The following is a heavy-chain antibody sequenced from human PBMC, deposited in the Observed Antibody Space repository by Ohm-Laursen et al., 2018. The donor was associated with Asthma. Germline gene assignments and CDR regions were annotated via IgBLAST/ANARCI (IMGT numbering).Heavy chain of an antibody. D-gene: IGHD2-15*01. V-gene: IGHV3-23*01. Sequence: SLRLSCTASRFIFSLSTVSWVRQAPGKGLEWVSSSSGTGDNAIFADSVKGRFTISRDNSKNTLYLQMNSLRAEDTAVHYCAKWGDCSGGSCYSSWGQGTLVTVSS. CDR1: RFIFSLST. J-gene: IGHJ4*02. CDR2: SSGTGDNA. CDR3: AKWGDCSGGSCYSS.